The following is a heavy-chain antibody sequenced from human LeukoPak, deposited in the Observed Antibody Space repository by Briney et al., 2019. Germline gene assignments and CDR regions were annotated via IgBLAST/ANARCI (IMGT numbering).Heavy chain of an antibody. CDR2: IKTDGSQQ. CDR3: VREITSDRPTRFDF. CDR1: GFTFDMYW. Sequence: PGGSLRLSCAASGFTFDMYWMTWVRQAPGKGLEWVATIKTDGSQQSYADSVKGRFTVPRENAQNSLYLQMHSLRAEDTAFYYCVREITSDRPTRFDFWGQGTLVTVSS. J-gene: IGHJ4*02. V-gene: IGHV3-7*01. D-gene: IGHD2-2*01.